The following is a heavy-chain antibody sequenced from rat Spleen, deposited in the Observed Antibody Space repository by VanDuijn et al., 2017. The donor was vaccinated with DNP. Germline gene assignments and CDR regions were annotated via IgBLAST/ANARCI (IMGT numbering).Heavy chain of an antibody. J-gene: IGHJ3*01. CDR2: ITSSGGDS. V-gene: IGHV5-25*01. Sequence: EVQLVESGGGLVQPGRSLKLSCAASGFTFSDYNMAWVRQVPGKGLEWVASITSSGGDSYYRDSVRGRFTISRDYARSTLYLQMDSLRSEDTATYYCATSSYFGYDYGFAYWGQGTLVTVSS. CDR3: ATSSYFGYDYGFAY. CDR1: GFTFSDYN. D-gene: IGHD1-7*01.